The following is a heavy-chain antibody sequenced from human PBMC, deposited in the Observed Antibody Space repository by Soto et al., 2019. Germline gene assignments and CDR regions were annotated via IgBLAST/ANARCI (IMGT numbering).Heavy chain of an antibody. CDR3: AMRKGPYFYYVIDV. Sequence: QVQVVQSGAEVKKPGSSVRVSCKTSGGPFSGQAINWVRQAPGQGLEWMGGIIPIFGSTTYPQKFQDRVTITADESTNTAYMELRGLRPEETAAYFCAMRKGPYFYYVIDVWGRGTTVTVSS. CDR2: IIPIFGST. J-gene: IGHJ6*02. V-gene: IGHV1-69*01. CDR1: GGPFSGQA.